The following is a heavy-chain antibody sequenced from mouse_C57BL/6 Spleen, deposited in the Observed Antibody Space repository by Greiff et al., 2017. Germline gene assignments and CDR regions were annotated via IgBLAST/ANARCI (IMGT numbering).Heavy chain of an antibody. Sequence: VQLQQSGAELARPGASVKLSCKASGYTFTSYGISWVKQRTGQGLEWIGEIYPRSGNTYYNEKFKGQATLTADKSSSTAYMELRSLTSEDSAVYFCARDGSSPYYFDYWGQGTTLTVSS. D-gene: IGHD1-1*01. CDR2: IYPRSGNT. CDR3: ARDGSSPYYFDY. CDR1: GYTFTSYG. V-gene: IGHV1-81*01. J-gene: IGHJ2*01.